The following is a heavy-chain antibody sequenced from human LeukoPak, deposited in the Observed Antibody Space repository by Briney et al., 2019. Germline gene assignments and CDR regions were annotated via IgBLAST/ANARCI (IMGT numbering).Heavy chain of an antibody. CDR2: IHYDSTTE. Sequence: GGSLRLSCAASGFTFSSYAMHWVRQAPGKGLEWVAYIHYDSTTEDYADSVKGRFTISRDNSKNTLFLQMNNLRAEDTAVYYCARRAGAYSHPYDYWGQGTLVTVSS. CDR3: ARRAGAYSHPYDY. D-gene: IGHD4/OR15-4a*01. CDR1: GFTFSSYA. J-gene: IGHJ4*02. V-gene: IGHV3-30*04.